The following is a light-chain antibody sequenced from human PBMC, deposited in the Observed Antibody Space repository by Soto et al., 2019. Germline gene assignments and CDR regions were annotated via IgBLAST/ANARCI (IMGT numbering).Light chain of an antibody. J-gene: IGLJ3*02. V-gene: IGLV2-14*01. CDR3: SSYTTSSTLV. Sequence: QSALTQPASVSGSPGQSITIACTGTNRDVGSYNLVSWYQQRPGEAPKLSISEVPNRPSEISYRFTGSKSGNTASLTISGLQAEDEADYYCSSYTTSSTLVFGGGTKLTVL. CDR2: EVP. CDR1: NRDVGSYNL.